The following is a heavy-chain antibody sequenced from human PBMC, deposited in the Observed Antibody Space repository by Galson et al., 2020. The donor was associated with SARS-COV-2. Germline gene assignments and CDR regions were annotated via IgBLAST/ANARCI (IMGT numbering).Heavy chain of an antibody. D-gene: IGHD3-22*01. CDR3: ARRRYGINSRRNTRLGY. CDR1: GESFSGYY. J-gene: IGHJ4*02. CDR2: ITHSGST. V-gene: IGHV4-34*01. Sequence: SQASETLSLTCAVYGESFSGYYWSWIRQPPGKGLEWIGEITHSGSTNHNPSLKSRVTISVDTSKKQISLKLSSVTAADTAVYYCARRRYGINSRRNTRLGYWGQGTLVTVSS.